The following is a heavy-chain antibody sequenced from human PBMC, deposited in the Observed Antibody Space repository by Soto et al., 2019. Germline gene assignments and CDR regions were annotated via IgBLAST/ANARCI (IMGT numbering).Heavy chain of an antibody. Sequence: EVQLVESGGGLVKPGGSLRLSCAASGFTFSSYSMNWVRQAPGKGLEWVSTISSSSNKYYADSVKGRFTISSDNAKNSLYLQMNSLRAEDTAVYYCALISNGEPSQWGQGTLVTGSS. CDR3: ALISNGEPSQ. D-gene: IGHD3-10*01. CDR2: ISSSSNK. CDR1: GFTFSSYS. V-gene: IGHV3-21*01. J-gene: IGHJ4*02.